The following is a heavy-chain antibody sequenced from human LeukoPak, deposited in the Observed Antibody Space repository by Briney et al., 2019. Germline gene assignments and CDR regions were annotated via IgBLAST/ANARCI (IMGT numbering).Heavy chain of an antibody. V-gene: IGHV3-23*01. CDR3: AKVHAQYCCSTSCSRYFDY. CDR1: GFTFSSYA. Sequence: GGSLRLSCAASGFTFSSYAMSWVRQAPGKGLEWVSAISGSGGSTYYADSVKGRFTISRDNSKNTLYLQMNSLRAEDTAVYYCAKVHAQYCCSTSCSRYFDYWGQGTLVTVSS. D-gene: IGHD2-2*01. J-gene: IGHJ4*02. CDR2: ISGSGGST.